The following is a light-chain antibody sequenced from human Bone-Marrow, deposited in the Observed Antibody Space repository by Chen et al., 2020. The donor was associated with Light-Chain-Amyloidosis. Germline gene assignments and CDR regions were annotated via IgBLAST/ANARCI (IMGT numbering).Light chain of an antibody. CDR1: DLPTKY. CDR3: QSAARSGNYDVI. Sequence: SYVLTQPPSVSVSPGQTARRTCSGDDLPTKYAYCYQQKPGQAPVRVIHIDTEMPSGIPERFSVSSAGATATLTIRAVQAEDEADYHCQSAARSGNYDVIFGGGTKLTVL. J-gene: IGLJ2*01. CDR2: IDT. V-gene: IGLV3-25*03.